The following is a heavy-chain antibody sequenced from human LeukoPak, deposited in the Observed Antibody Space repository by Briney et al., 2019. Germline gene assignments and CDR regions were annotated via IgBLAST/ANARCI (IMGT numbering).Heavy chain of an antibody. CDR2: IIPIFGSA. CDR3: ARSASIAAPYYFDY. CDR1: GGTFSSYA. V-gene: IGHV1-69*05. J-gene: IGHJ4*02. D-gene: IGHD6-6*01. Sequence: SVKVSCKASGGTFSSYAISWVRQAPGQGLEWKGGIIPIFGSANYAQKFQGRVTITTDESTSTAYMELSSLRSEDTAVYYCARSASIAAPYYFDYWGQGTLVTVSS.